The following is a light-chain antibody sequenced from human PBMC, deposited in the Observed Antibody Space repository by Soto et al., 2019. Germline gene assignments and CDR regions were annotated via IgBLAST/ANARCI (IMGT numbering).Light chain of an antibody. Sequence: DIQMTQSPSTLSASVGDRVTITCRASQSISSWFAWYQQKPGKAPKVLIYDASSLESGVPSRFSGSGSATEFSLTTSSLQPDDFATYYCQQYNHYWTFGQGTRVDIK. J-gene: IGKJ1*01. CDR2: DAS. CDR1: QSISSW. CDR3: QQYNHYWT. V-gene: IGKV1-5*01.